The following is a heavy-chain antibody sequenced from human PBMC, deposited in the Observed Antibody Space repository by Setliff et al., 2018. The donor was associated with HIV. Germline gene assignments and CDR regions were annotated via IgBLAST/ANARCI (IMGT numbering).Heavy chain of an antibody. V-gene: IGHV4-39*07. CDR1: GGSIRSSSYY. Sequence: PSETLSLTCTVSGGSIRSSSYYWGWIRQPPGKGLEWIGSIYYSGSTYYKSSLKSRVTISVDTSKNQFSLKLTSVTAADTAVYYCARKYYFDRSGYQRDWNFDLWGRGTLVTVSS. CDR2: IYYSGST. J-gene: IGHJ2*01. D-gene: IGHD3-22*01. CDR3: ARKYYFDRSGYQRDWNFDL.